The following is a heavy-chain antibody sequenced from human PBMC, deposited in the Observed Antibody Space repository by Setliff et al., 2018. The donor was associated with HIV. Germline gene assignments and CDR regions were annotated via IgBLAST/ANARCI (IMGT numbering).Heavy chain of an antibody. J-gene: IGHJ4*02. CDR2: ISGSGGST. CDR1: GFIFSTFP. V-gene: IGHV3-23*01. Sequence: PGGSLRLSCAASGFIFSTFPMHWVRQAPGKGLEWVSGISGSGGSTYYADSVKGRFTISRDNAKNSLYLQMNSLRAEDTAVYYCVKGFECGGDCYSAFDHWGQGNLVTVSS. D-gene: IGHD2-21*02. CDR3: VKGFECGGDCYSAFDH.